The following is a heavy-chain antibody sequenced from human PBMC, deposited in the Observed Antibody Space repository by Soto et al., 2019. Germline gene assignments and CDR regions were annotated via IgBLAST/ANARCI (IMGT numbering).Heavy chain of an antibody. CDR3: ARFARIAAADFDF. CDR2: INPNSGGT. D-gene: IGHD6-13*01. J-gene: IGHJ4*02. CDR1: GYTFTGYY. V-gene: IGHV1-2*04. Sequence: ASVKVSCKASGYTFTGYYMHWVRQAPGQGLEWMGWINPNSGGTNYAQKFQGWVTMTRDTSISTAYMELSRLRSDDTAVYYCARFARIAAADFDFWGQGTLVTLSS.